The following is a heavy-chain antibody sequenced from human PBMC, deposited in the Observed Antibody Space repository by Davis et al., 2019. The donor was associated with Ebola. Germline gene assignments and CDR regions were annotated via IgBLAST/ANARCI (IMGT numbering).Heavy chain of an antibody. CDR2: IGGSGGSI. D-gene: IGHD1-26*01. J-gene: IGHJ4*02. Sequence: GESLNISCAASGFTFTSSAMSWGRQAPGKGLEWVSSIGGSGGSIYYADSVKGRFTISKDNSKNTLYLQMNSLRAEDTAVYYCAKAGHCGNYCSFDSWGQGTLVTVSS. V-gene: IGHV3-23*01. CDR1: GFTFTSSA. CDR3: AKAGHCGNYCSFDS.